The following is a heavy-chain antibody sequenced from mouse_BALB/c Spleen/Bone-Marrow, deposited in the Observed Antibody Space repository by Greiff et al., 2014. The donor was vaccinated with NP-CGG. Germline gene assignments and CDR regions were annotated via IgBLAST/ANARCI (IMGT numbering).Heavy chain of an antibody. CDR1: GFSLTDYG. V-gene: IGHV2-6-5*01. D-gene: IGHD4-1*01. Sequence: VMLVESGPGLVAPSQSLSITCTVSGFSLTDYGVSWIRQPPGKGLEWLGVIWGAGITYYNSALKSRLSISKDNSKSQVFLKMNSLQTEDTAMYYCSKLAWDEGDYWGQGTPLTVSA. CDR3: SKLAWDEGDY. CDR2: IWGAGIT. J-gene: IGHJ2*01.